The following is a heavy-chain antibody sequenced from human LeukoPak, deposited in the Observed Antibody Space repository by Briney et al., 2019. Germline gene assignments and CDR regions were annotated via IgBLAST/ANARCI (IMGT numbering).Heavy chain of an antibody. CDR2: ISYDGSNK. D-gene: IGHD2-15*01. CDR3: AKLVAKTSSDY. Sequence: GGSLRLSCAASGSTFSSYGVHWVRQAPGKGLEWVAFISYDGSNKYYADSVKGRFTISRDNSKNTLFLQMNSLRAEDTAVYYCAKLVAKTSSDYWGRGTLVTVSS. J-gene: IGHJ4*02. V-gene: IGHV3-30*18. CDR1: GSTFSSYG.